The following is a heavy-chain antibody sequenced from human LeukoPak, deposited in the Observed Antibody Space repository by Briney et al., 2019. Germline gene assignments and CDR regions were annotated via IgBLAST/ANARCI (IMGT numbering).Heavy chain of an antibody. CDR2: FYYSGNT. D-gene: IGHD1-1*01. Sequence: PSETLSLTCTVSGDSISSSSYYWGWIRQPPGKGLEWIGNFYYSGNTYYNPSLRSRVTISVDTCKNQFSLKVNSVTAADTAVYYCARYIRTTATTSSLPGGGMDVWGQGTTVTVSS. CDR3: ARYIRTTATTSSLPGGGMDV. V-gene: IGHV4-39*01. J-gene: IGHJ6*02. CDR1: GDSISSSSYY.